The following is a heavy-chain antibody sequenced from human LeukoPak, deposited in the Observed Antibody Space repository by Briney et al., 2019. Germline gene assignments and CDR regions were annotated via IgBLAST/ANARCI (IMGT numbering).Heavy chain of an antibody. CDR3: AKSSIAAPMGRYYFDY. D-gene: IGHD6-6*01. CDR2: INPNSGGT. Sequence: ASVKVSCKASGYTFTGYYMHWVRQAPGQGLEWMGWINPNSGGTNYAQKFQGRVTITADESTSTAYMELSSLRSEDTAVYYCAKSSIAAPMGRYYFDYWGQGTLVTVSS. V-gene: IGHV1-2*02. CDR1: GYTFTGYY. J-gene: IGHJ4*02.